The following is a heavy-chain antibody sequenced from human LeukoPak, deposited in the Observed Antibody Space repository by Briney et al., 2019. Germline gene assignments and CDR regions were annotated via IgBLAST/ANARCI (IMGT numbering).Heavy chain of an antibody. Sequence: ASVKVSCKASGYTFTSYDINWVRQATGQGLEWMGWINPNSGNTGYAQKFQGRVTITRNTSISTAYMELSSLRSEDTAVYYCARGWQQLDYYYYYYMDVWGKGTTVTVSS. CDR2: INPNSGNT. V-gene: IGHV1-8*03. CDR3: ARGWQQLDYYYYYYMDV. CDR1: GYTFTSYD. J-gene: IGHJ6*03. D-gene: IGHD6-13*01.